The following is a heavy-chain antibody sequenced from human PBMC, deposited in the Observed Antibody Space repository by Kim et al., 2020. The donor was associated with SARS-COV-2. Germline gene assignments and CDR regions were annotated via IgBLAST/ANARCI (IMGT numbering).Heavy chain of an antibody. CDR2: LTPNGDNT. Sequence: GGSLRLSCAASGFSFSSFAMSWVRQPPGKGLEWVSSLTPNGDNTYYADSVKGRFTISRDNSRNTLNLQMNSLRAEDTAVYYCVKNSGSSIYSCLGVLGQG. D-gene: IGHD2-15*01. V-gene: IGHV3-23*01. CDR3: VKNSGSSIYSCLGV. CDR1: GFSFSSFA. J-gene: IGHJ6*02.